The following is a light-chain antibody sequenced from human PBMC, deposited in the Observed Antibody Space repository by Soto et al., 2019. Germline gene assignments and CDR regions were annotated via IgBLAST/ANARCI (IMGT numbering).Light chain of an antibody. V-gene: IGLV1-51*02. CDR3: GTWDSSLSARV. Sequence: QSVLTQPPSVSAAPGQKVTISCSGSSSNIGNNYVSWYQQFPGKAPKLLIYENNKRPSGIPDRFSGSKSGTSATLGITGLQTGDEADYYCGTWDSSLSARVFGGGTKLTVL. J-gene: IGLJ3*02. CDR2: ENN. CDR1: SSNIGNNY.